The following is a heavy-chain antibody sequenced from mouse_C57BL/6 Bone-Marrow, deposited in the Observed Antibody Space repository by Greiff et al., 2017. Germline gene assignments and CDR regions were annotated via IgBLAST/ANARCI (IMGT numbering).Heavy chain of an antibody. D-gene: IGHD1-1*01. CDR1: GYTFTSYW. CDR2: IDPSDSET. CDR3: ASDYYGSSPYV. J-gene: IGHJ1*03. Sequence: QVQLQQPGAELVRPGSSVKLSCKASGYTFTSYWMHWVKQRPIQGLEWIGNIDPSDSETHYNQKFKDKATLTVDKSSSTAYMQLSSLTSEDSAVYYCASDYYGSSPYVWGTGTTVTVSS. V-gene: IGHV1-52*01.